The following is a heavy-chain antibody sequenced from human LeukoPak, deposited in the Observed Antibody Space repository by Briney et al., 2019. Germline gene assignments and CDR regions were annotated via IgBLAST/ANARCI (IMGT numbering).Heavy chain of an antibody. J-gene: IGHJ5*02. V-gene: IGHV4-30-4*07. D-gene: IGHD6-19*01. Sequence: SETLSLTCAVSGGSISSGGYSWSWIRQPPGKGLEWIGYIYYSGSTYYNPSLKSRVTISVDTSKNQFSLKLSSVTAADTAVYYCARDTEIAVAINWFDPWGQGTLVTVSS. CDR2: IYYSGST. CDR3: ARDTEIAVAINWFDP. CDR1: GGSISSGGYS.